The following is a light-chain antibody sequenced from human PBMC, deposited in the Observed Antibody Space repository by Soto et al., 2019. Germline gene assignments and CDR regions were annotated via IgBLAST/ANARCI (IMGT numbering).Light chain of an antibody. CDR2: LGS. Sequence: DLVMTQSPLSLPVTPGEPASISCRSSQSLLHSNGYNYLDWYLQKPGHSPQLLIYLGSNRASGVPDRFSGSGSGTDFTLKISRVEAEDVGVYYCMQALQTPLTFGGGTKVEIK. CDR3: MQALQTPLT. V-gene: IGKV2-28*01. CDR1: QSLLHSNGYNY. J-gene: IGKJ4*01.